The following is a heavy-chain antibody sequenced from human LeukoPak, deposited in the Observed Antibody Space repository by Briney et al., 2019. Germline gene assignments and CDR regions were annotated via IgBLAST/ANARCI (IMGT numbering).Heavy chain of an antibody. D-gene: IGHD4-17*01. CDR1: GFTFSSYS. V-gene: IGHV3-21*01. J-gene: IGHJ4*02. CDR2: ISSSSYI. CDR3: ARGTVPDYGDYVYYLDY. Sequence: GGSMRLSCAASGFTFSSYSMNWVRQAPGKGLEWVSSISSSSYIYYADSVKGRFTISRDNAKNSLYLQMNSLRAEDTAVYYCARGTVPDYGDYVYYLDYWGQGTLVTVSS.